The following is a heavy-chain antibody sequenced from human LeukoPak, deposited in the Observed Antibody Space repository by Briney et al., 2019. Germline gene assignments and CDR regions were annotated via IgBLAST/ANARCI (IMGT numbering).Heavy chain of an antibody. D-gene: IGHD3-22*01. CDR2: INHSGST. CDR1: GGSFSGYY. Sequence: PSETLSHTCAVYGGSFSGYYWSWIRQPPGKGLEWIGEINHSGSTNYNPSLKSRVTISVDTSKNQFSLKLSSVTAADTAVYYCARRLTYYYDSSGYYFDYWGQGTLVTVSS. J-gene: IGHJ4*02. CDR3: ARRLTYYYDSSGYYFDY. V-gene: IGHV4-34*01.